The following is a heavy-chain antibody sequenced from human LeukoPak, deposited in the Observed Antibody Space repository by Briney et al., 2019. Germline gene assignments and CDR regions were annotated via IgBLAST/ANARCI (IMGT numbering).Heavy chain of an antibody. J-gene: IGHJ4*02. Sequence: PSETLSLTCTVSGGSISSYYWSWIRQPPGKGLEWIGHIYYSGSTNYNPSLKSRVAISVDTSKNQFSLKLSSVTAADTAVYYCARADSSGYYVGYWGQGTLVTVSS. CDR1: GGSISSYY. V-gene: IGHV4-59*13. D-gene: IGHD3-22*01. CDR2: IYYSGST. CDR3: ARADSSGYYVGY.